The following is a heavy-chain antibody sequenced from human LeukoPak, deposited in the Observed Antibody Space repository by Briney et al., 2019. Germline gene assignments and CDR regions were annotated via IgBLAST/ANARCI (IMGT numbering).Heavy chain of an antibody. V-gene: IGHV4-4*07. J-gene: IGHJ6*03. CDR3: ARSHYYDSSGYYGYYYYYYMDV. Sequence: SETLSLTCTVSGGSISSYYWSWIRQPAGKGLEWIGRIYTSGSTNYNPSLKSRVTISVDTSKNQFSLKLSSVTAADTAVYYCARSHYYDSSGYYGYYYYYYMDVWGKGTTVTVSS. D-gene: IGHD3-22*01. CDR2: IYTSGST. CDR1: GGSISSYY.